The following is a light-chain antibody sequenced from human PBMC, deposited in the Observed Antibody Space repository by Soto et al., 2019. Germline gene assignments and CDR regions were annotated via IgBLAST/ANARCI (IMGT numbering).Light chain of an antibody. CDR1: QSLAYIDGNTY. CDR2: KVS. CDR3: MQGTHWPPYT. V-gene: IGKV2-30*01. Sequence: DVVMTQSPLSLPVTLGQPASISCRSSQSLAYIDGNTYLNWFQQRPGQSPRRLIYKVSNRDSGVPDRFSGSGSGTDFRVKISRVEAEDVGVYYCMQGTHWPPYTFGQGTKLEIK. J-gene: IGKJ2*01.